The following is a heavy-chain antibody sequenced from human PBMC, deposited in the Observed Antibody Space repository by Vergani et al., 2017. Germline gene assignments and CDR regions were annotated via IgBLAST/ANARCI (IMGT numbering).Heavy chain of an antibody. CDR1: GYTFTSYG. CDR3: ARDVGTAGSNILTQGWFDP. V-gene: IGHV1-18*04. D-gene: IGHD3-9*01. CDR2: ISAYNGNT. Sequence: QVQLVQSGAEVKKPGASVKVSCKASGYTFTSYGISWVRQAPGQGLEWMGWISAYNGNTNYEQKLQGRVTMTTDTSTRTAYMVLRSLRSEDTAVYYCARDVGTAGSNILTQGWFDPWGQGTLVTVSS. J-gene: IGHJ5*02.